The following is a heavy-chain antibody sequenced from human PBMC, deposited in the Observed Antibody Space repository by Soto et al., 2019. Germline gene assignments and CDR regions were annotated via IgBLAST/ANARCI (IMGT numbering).Heavy chain of an antibody. CDR2: IYSGGST. J-gene: IGHJ6*02. Sequence: LRLSCAASGFTFSSCAMGWVRQAPGKGLEWVSVIYSGGSTYYADSVKGRFTISRDNSKNTLYLQMNSLRAEDTAVYYCASTGSYYPYYYYGMDVWGQGTTVTVSS. CDR1: GFTFSSCA. D-gene: IGHD1-26*01. CDR3: ASTGSYYPYYYYGMDV. V-gene: IGHV3-66*01.